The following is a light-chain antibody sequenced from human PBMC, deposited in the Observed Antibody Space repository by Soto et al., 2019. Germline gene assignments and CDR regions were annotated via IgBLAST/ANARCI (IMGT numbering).Light chain of an antibody. J-gene: IGKJ1*01. CDR2: GAS. Sequence: EKVMTQSPATLSMSPGERATLSCRASQSVGSFLAWYQQKPGQAPRLLIYGASTRATGIPARFSGGGSGTEFTLTISSLQSEDFAVYYCQQYTNWPSWTFGQGTKVE. CDR3: QQYTNWPSWT. V-gene: IGKV3-15*01. CDR1: QSVGSF.